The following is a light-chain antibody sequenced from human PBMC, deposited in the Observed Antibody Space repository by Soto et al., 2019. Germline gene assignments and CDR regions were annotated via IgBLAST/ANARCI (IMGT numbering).Light chain of an antibody. CDR2: AAS. CDR3: QQYNNAPFT. J-gene: IGKJ3*01. Sequence: DIQMTQSPSSLSASVGDRVTITCRASQGISNYLAWYQQKPGKVPKLLIYAASTLQSGVPSRFSGSGSGTDFTPTIISLQPEDVSTYYCQQYNNAPFTFGPGTKVDIK. CDR1: QGISNY. V-gene: IGKV1-27*01.